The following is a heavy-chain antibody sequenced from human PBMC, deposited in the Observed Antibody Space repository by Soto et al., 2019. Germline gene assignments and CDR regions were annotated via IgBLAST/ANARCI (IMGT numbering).Heavy chain of an antibody. D-gene: IGHD3-16*01. V-gene: IGHV1-18*01. CDR1: GYTFTKYC. J-gene: IGHJ4*02. CDR2: ISGSSGNA. Sequence: QVQLVQSGAEVKNPGASVKVSCKTSGYTFTKYCFGWVRQAPGQGLEWMGWISGSSGNANYAEKVQGRITLTTDTSTSTAYIELRSLRSDDTAVYYCAREMAGLGGEYDYWGQGTLVTVSS. CDR3: AREMAGLGGEYDY.